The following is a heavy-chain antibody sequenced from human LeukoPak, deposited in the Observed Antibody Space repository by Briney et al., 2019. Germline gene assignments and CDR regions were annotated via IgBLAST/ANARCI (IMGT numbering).Heavy chain of an antibody. V-gene: IGHV3-48*03. CDR2: ISSSGGII. CDR1: GFTFSGYE. CDR3: ARVYSGSWYFDL. Sequence: GGSLRLSCAASGFTFSGYEMNWVRQAPGKGLEWVSYISSSGGIIYYADSVKGRFTMSRDNAKNSVYLQMNSLRAEDTAVYYCARVYSGSWYFDLWGRGTLVTVSS. J-gene: IGHJ2*01. D-gene: IGHD5-12*01.